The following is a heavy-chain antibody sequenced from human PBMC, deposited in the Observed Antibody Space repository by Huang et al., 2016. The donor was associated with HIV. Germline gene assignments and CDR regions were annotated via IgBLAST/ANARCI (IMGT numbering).Heavy chain of an antibody. CDR2: IYSGGTT. CDR3: AKEGDTGAALGY. V-gene: IGHV3-53*01. Sequence: EVQLVESGGGLIQPGGSLRLSCAASGFTVSTNYMTWVRQAPGEGLEGVSLIYSGGTTYYADSVKGRFTIARDDSENTLYLHMTSLRAGDTAVYYCAKEGDTGAALGYWGQGTLVTVS. J-gene: IGHJ4*02. D-gene: IGHD2-8*02. CDR1: GFTVSTNY.